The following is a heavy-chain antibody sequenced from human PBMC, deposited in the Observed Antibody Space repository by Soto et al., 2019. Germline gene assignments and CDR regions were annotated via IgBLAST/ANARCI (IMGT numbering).Heavy chain of an antibody. J-gene: IGHJ6*02. CDR3: ARFSGSLHYYYYYAMDV. D-gene: IGHD1-26*01. Sequence: GESLKISCKGSGYSFTTYWIGWVRQMPGKGLEWMGIIYPDDSDTRYSPSFQGLVTISADRSISTAYLQWSSLRASDTAMYYCARFSGSLHYYYYYAMDVWGQGTTVTVSS. V-gene: IGHV5-51*01. CDR1: GYSFTTYW. CDR2: IYPDDSDT.